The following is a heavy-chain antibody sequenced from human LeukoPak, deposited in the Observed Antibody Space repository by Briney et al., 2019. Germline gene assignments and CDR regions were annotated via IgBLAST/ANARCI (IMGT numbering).Heavy chain of an antibody. V-gene: IGHV1-2*02. D-gene: IGHD6-13*01. CDR3: ARGSAILYSSSWYAVY. J-gene: IGHJ4*02. CDR1: GYTFTGYY. Sequence: ASVKVSCKASGYTFTGYYMHWVRQAPGQGLEWMGWINPNSGGTNYAQKFQGRVTMTRDTSISTAYMELSRLRSDDTAVYYCARGSAILYSSSWYAVYWGQGTLVTVSS. CDR2: INPNSGGT.